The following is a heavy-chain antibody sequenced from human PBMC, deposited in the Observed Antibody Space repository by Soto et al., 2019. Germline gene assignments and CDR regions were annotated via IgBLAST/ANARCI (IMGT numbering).Heavy chain of an antibody. CDR3: ARHLIYGDYFDY. D-gene: IGHD4-17*01. J-gene: IGHJ4*02. CDR2: IYYSGST. Sequence: SETLSLTCTVSGGSISSSSYYWGWIRQPPGKGLEWIGSIYYSGSTYYNPSLKSRVTISVDTSKNQFSLKLGSVTAADTAVYYCARHLIYGDYFDYWGQGTLVTVSS. CDR1: GGSISSSSYY. V-gene: IGHV4-39*01.